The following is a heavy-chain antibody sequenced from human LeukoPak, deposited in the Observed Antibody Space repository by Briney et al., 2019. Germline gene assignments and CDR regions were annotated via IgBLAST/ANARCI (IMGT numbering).Heavy chain of an antibody. J-gene: IGHJ4*02. V-gene: IGHV4-39*01. D-gene: IGHD3-22*01. CDR1: GGSISSSSYY. CDR2: IYYSGST. CDR3: ARQTDYYDSSGVDY. Sequence: SETLSLTCTVSGGSISSSSYYWGWIRQPPGKGLEWIGSIYYSGSTYYNPSLKSRVTISVDTSKNQFSLKLSSVTAADTAVYYCARQTDYYDSSGVDYWGQGTLVTVSS.